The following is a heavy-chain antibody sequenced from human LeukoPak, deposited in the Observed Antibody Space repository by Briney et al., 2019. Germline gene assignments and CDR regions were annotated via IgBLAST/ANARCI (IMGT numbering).Heavy chain of an antibody. CDR2: IYYSGST. CDR1: GGSISSYY. J-gene: IGHJ5*02. CDR3: ARRYYYDSSGYLS. D-gene: IGHD3-22*01. V-gene: IGHV4-39*01. Sequence: SETLSLTCTVSGGSISSYYWGWIRQPPGKGLEWIGSIYYSGSTYYNPSLKSRVTISVDTSKNQFSLKLSSVTAADTAVYYCARRYYYDSSGYLSWGQGTLVTVSS.